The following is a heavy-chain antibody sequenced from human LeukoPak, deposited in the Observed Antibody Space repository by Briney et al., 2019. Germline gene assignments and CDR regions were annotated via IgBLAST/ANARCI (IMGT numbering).Heavy chain of an antibody. Sequence: GGSLRLSCAASGFTFNNYDMHWVRQAPAKGLEWVAVIWYDGSNKYYADSVKGRFTISRNNSKNTLFLQMNSLRAEDTAVYYCAREIAGSASFDYWGQGTLVNVSS. CDR2: IWYDGSNK. D-gene: IGHD3-10*01. V-gene: IGHV3-33*01. J-gene: IGHJ4*02. CDR3: AREIAGSASFDY. CDR1: GFTFNNYD.